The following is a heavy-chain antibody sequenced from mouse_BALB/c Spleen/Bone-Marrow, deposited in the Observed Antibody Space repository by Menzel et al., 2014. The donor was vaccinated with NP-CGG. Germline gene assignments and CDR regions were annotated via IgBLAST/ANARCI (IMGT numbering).Heavy chain of an antibody. CDR2: INSNGGST. CDR3: ARDYYGSSDY. CDR1: GFTFSSYG. J-gene: IGHJ2*01. D-gene: IGHD1-1*01. Sequence: EVQRVESGGGLVQPGGSLKLSCAASGFTFSSYGMSWVRQTPDKRLELVATINSNGGSTYYPDSVKGQFTISRDNAKNTLYLQMSSLKSEDTAMYYCARDYYGSSDYWGQGTTLTVSS. V-gene: IGHV5-6-3*01.